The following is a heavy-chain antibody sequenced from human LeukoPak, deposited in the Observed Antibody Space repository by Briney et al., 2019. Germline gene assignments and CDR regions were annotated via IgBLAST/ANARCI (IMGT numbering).Heavy chain of an antibody. CDR2: IIPILGIA. Sequence: ASVKVSCKASGGTFSSYAISWVRQAPGQGLEWMGRIIPILGIANYAQKFQGRVTITADKSTSTAYMELSSLRSEDTAVYYCARDPEAAAILTIVDYWGQGTLVTVSS. J-gene: IGHJ4*02. CDR3: ARDPEAAAILTIVDY. CDR1: GGTFSSYA. V-gene: IGHV1-69*04. D-gene: IGHD2-2*01.